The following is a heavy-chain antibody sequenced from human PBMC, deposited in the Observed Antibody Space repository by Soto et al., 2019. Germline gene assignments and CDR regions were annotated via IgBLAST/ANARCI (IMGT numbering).Heavy chain of an antibody. Sequence: EVQLVESGGGLVKPGGSLRLSCAASGFTFSSYSMNWVRQAPGKGLEWVSSISSSSSYIYYADSVKGRFTISRDNAKNSRYLKMNSLRAEDTAVYYCARERSGYSYGPLDYWGQGTLVTVSS. CDR1: GFTFSSYS. V-gene: IGHV3-21*01. J-gene: IGHJ4*02. CDR3: ARERSGYSYGPLDY. CDR2: ISSSSSYI. D-gene: IGHD5-18*01.